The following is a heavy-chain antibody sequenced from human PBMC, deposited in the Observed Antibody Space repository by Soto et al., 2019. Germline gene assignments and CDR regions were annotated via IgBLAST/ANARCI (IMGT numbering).Heavy chain of an antibody. D-gene: IGHD2-21*02. V-gene: IGHV1-69*01. Sequence: VQLMQSGAEVKKPGSSVKVSCKASGGTFSSHSINWVRQAPGQGLEWMGGIITHFGKSNYAQNFQGRVTIPADQSTSTAYMELNSLTSDDTAVYYWAREVGYGDSSAALLYCGHGTLVTVSS. J-gene: IGHJ4*01. CDR2: IITHFGKS. CDR1: GGTFSSHS. CDR3: AREVGYGDSSAALLY.